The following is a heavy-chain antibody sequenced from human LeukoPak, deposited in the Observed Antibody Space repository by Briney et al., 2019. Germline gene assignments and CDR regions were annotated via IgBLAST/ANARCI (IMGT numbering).Heavy chain of an antibody. CDR1: GGSISSHY. D-gene: IGHD6-13*01. CDR2: IYYSGST. Sequence: SETLSLTCTVSGGSISSHYWSWIRQPPGKGLEWIGDIYYSGSTNYNPSLKSRVTISVDTSKNQFSLKLSSVTAADTAVYYCAREGKGIAAAGSASEFDYWGQGTLVTVSS. CDR3: AREGKGIAAAGSASEFDY. J-gene: IGHJ4*02. V-gene: IGHV4-59*11.